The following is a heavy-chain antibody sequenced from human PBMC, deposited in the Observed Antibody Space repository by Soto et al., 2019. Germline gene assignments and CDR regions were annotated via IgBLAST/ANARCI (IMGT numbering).Heavy chain of an antibody. CDR2: IWYDGSNK. Sequence: GGSLRLSCAASGFTFSSYGMHWVRQAPGKGLEWVAVIWYDGSNKYYADSVKGRFTISRDNSKNTLYLQTNSLRAEDTAVYYCARGRYSYGPYGMDVWGQGTTVTVSS. CDR3: ARGRYSYGPYGMDV. V-gene: IGHV3-33*01. D-gene: IGHD5-18*01. CDR1: GFTFSSYG. J-gene: IGHJ6*02.